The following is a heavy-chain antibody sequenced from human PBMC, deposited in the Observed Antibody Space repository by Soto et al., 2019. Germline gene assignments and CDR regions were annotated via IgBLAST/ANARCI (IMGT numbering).Heavy chain of an antibody. D-gene: IGHD1-7*01. J-gene: IGHJ4*02. CDR2: IYRTGST. CDR3: ESRDPGTSVDY. Sequence: SETLSLTCAVSGGSFTSNNWWTWVRQPPGQGLEWIGEIYRTGSTNYNPSLKSRVTISLDKSENQFSLEVTSLTAADTAVYYCESRDPGTSVDYWGQGTLVPV. CDR1: GGSFTSNNW. V-gene: IGHV4-4*02.